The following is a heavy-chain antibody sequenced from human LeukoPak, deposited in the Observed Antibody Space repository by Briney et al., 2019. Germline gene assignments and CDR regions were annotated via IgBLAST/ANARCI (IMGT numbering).Heavy chain of an antibody. J-gene: IGHJ4*02. V-gene: IGHV1-18*01. CDR1: GYRFTSYG. CDR2: ISGYNDNT. D-gene: IGHD4-17*01. CDR3: ARDHGDYQTFDY. Sequence: GASVKVSFKASGYRFTSYGITWVRQAPGQGLEWMGWISGYNDNTKYAQKLQGRITMTIDTSTTTVWMELKSLTSDDTAVYYCARDHGDYQTFDYWGQGTLVTVSS.